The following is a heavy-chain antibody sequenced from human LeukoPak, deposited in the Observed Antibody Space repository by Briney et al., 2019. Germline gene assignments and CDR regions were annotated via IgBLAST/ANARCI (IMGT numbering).Heavy chain of an antibody. D-gene: IGHD6-19*01. V-gene: IGHV4-59*01. J-gene: IGHJ4*02. CDR3: ARVGSSGWYGSDY. CDR1: GGSISSYY. Sequence: SETLSLTCTVSGGSISSYYWSWIRQPPGKGLEWIGYIYYSGNTNYNPSLKSRVTISVDTSKNQFSLKLSSVTAADTAVYYCARVGSSGWYGSDYWGQGTLVTVSS. CDR2: IYYSGNT.